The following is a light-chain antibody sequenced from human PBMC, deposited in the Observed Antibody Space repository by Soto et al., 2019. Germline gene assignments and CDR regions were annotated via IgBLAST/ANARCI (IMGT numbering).Light chain of an antibody. CDR3: CSYAGSGPYV. J-gene: IGLJ1*01. CDR2: EDN. CDR1: SSVLGSYNL. Sequence: QSVLAQPASVSGSPGQSITISCTGTSSVLGSYNLVSWYQHHPGKAPKLLIYEDNKRPSGVSNRFSGSKSGNTASPTISGLQAEDEAAYYCCSYAGSGPYVFGTGTKVTVL. V-gene: IGLV2-23*01.